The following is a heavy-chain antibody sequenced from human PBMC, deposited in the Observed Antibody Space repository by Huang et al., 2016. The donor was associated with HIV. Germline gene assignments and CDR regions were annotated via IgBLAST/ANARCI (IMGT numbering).Heavy chain of an antibody. J-gene: IGHJ2*01. Sequence: QVQLQESGPGLVKPSETLSLTCTVSGGSISSHYWGWIRQPPGKGLEWIGSIYYSASTTYNPSLKSRVTISGDTSKNQFSLKLSSVTAADTAVYSCARGGQWLVPWWYFDLWGRGTLVTVSS. D-gene: IGHD6-19*01. CDR1: GGSISSHY. CDR3: ARGGQWLVPWWYFDL. V-gene: IGHV4-59*11. CDR2: IYYSAST.